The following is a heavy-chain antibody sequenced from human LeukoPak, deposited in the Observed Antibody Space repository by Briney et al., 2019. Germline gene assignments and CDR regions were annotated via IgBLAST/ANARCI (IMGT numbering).Heavy chain of an antibody. V-gene: IGHV3-7*01. Sequence: GGSLRLSCAASGFTFSSYWMSWVRQAPGKGLEWVANINPDASTKHYVDSVKGLFTISRDNAKNSLYLQMNTLTADDTGVYYCARDQSGSLDHWGQGTLVTVSS. D-gene: IGHD1-26*01. J-gene: IGHJ4*02. CDR2: INPDASTK. CDR3: ARDQSGSLDH. CDR1: GFTFSSYW.